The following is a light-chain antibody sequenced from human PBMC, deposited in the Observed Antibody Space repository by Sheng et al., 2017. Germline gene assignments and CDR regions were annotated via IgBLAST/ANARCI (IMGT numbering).Light chain of an antibody. Sequence: QSVLTQPPSVSGAPGQRVTISCTGSSSNIGAGYDVHWYQQLPGTAPKLLIYTNRNRPSGVPDRFSGSKSGTSASLAITGLQAEDEADYYCQSYDSSLRGSVFGTGPRSTVL. CDR3: QSYDSSLRGSV. V-gene: IGLV1-40*01. J-gene: IGLJ1*01. CDR1: SSNIGAGYD. CDR2: TNR.